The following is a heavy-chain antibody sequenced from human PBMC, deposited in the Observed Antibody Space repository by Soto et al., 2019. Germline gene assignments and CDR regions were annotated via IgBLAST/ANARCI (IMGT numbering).Heavy chain of an antibody. Sequence: QVQLVQSGAEVLKPGSSVKLSCKTSGDTFDTFAISWVRQAPGQGLEWMGGIIPIFRTPDYTQKFQGRVTFTSDVSTSTAYMELSSLRSEDTAVYYCARDKGRGQLGGNYYYALDVWGQGTMVTVSS. J-gene: IGHJ6*02. CDR1: GDTFDTFA. CDR2: IIPIFRTP. V-gene: IGHV1-69*05. D-gene: IGHD1-1*01. CDR3: ARDKGRGQLGGNYYYALDV.